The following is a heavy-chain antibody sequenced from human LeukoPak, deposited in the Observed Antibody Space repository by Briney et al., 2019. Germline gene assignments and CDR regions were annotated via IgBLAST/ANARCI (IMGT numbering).Heavy chain of an antibody. CDR2: ISGGGGGT. CDR1: GFTFSSCA. D-gene: IGHD6-19*01. Sequence: GGSLRLSCAASGFTFSSCAMSWVRQALGKGLEWVSGISGGGGGTNYADSVKGRFTISRDNPKNTLYLEMNHLRVEDTAVYYCAKDRWEQWLGVSYYDYGMDVWGKGTTVTVSS. CDR3: AKDRWEQWLGVSYYDYGMDV. V-gene: IGHV3-23*01. J-gene: IGHJ6*04.